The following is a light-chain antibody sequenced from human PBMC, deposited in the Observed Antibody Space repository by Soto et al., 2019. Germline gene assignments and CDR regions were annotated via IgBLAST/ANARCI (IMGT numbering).Light chain of an antibody. CDR3: SSYISRSTTYI. V-gene: IGLV2-14*01. CDR1: SSDVGGYNY. J-gene: IGLJ1*01. Sequence: QSVLTQPASVSGSPGQSITISCTGTSSDVGGYNYVSWYQQHPGKAPKLMIYDVSNRPSGVSTRFSGSKSGNTASLTISWRQAEDEADYYCSSYISRSTTYIFATGTKLTVL. CDR2: DVS.